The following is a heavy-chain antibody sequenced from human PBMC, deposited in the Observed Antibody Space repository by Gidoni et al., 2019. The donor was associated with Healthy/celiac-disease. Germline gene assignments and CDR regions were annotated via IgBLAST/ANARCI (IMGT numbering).Heavy chain of an antibody. V-gene: IGHV3-23*01. CDR1: CFTFSSYA. CDR2: ISGSGGST. CDR3: AKINGYCSGGSCYPSFDY. J-gene: IGHJ4*02. Sequence: EVQLLESGGGLVQPGGSLRLSCAASCFTFSSYAMSWVRQAPGKGLEWVSAISGSGGSTYYADSVKGRFTISRDNSKNTLYLQMNSLRAEDTAVYYCAKINGYCSGGSCYPSFDYWGQGTLVTVSS. D-gene: IGHD2-15*01.